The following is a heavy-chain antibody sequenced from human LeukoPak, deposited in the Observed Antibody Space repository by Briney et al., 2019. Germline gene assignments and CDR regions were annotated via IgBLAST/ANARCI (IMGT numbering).Heavy chain of an antibody. V-gene: IGHV4-39*01. D-gene: IGHD4-17*01. CDR1: GGSISSSRYY. Sequence: PSETLSLTCTVSGGSISSSRYYWGWIRQPPGKGLEWLGTIYYSRSTNYKPSLKSRVTISVDTSKNQFSLRLSSVTAADTAVYYCASLIYGDFLKYFDYWGQGALVTVSS. J-gene: IGHJ4*02. CDR3: ASLIYGDFLKYFDY. CDR2: IYYSRST.